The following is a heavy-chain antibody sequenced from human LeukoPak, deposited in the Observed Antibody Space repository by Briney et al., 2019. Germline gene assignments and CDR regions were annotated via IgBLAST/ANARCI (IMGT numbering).Heavy chain of an antibody. CDR1: GFTFSSCA. J-gene: IGHJ5*02. CDR2: ISGSGGST. D-gene: IGHD6-6*01. CDR3: AKGGGFSSSWLANWFDP. V-gene: IGHV3-23*01. Sequence: GGSLRLSCAASGFTFSSCAMSWVRQAPGKGLDWVSGISGSGGSTNHADSVKGRFTISRDNSKNTLYLQMNSLRAEDTALYYCAKGGGFSSSWLANWFDPWGQGTLVTVSS.